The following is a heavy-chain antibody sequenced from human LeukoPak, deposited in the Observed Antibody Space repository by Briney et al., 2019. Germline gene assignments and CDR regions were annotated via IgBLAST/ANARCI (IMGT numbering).Heavy chain of an antibody. V-gene: IGHV1-18*01. J-gene: IGHJ4*02. D-gene: IGHD3-10*01. CDR1: GYTFTSYD. CDR2: ISGYNGNT. Sequence: ASVKVSCKASGYTFTSYDINWVRQATGQGLEWMGWISGYNGNTNYAQKLQGRVTITTDPSTTTAYMELRSLRSDDTAVYYCARSSHRDGDTFDYWGQGTLVTVSS. CDR3: ARSSHRDGDTFDY.